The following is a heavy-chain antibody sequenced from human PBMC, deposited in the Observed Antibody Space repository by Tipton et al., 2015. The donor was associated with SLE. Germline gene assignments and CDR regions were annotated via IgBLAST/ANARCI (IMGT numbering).Heavy chain of an antibody. J-gene: IGHJ4*02. D-gene: IGHD7-27*01. V-gene: IGHV3-30*04. CDR3: ATSLLLGIDY. CDR1: GFTFTIYA. CDR2: ISYGGSNK. Sequence: SLRLSCAASGFTFTIYAMHWVRQAPGKGLEWVAVISYGGSNKYYADSVKGRFTISRDNSKNTLYLQMNSLRAEDTAVYYCATSLLLGIDYWGQGTLVTVSS.